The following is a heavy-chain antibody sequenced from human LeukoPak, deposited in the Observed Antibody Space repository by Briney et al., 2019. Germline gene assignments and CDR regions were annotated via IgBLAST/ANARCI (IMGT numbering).Heavy chain of an antibody. CDR3: ARGRGYCSGGSCPIAFDY. CDR1: GYTFTSYA. V-gene: IGHV1-3*03. D-gene: IGHD2-15*01. J-gene: IGHJ4*02. Sequence: GASVKVSCKASGYTFTSYAMHWVRQAPGQRLEWMGRINAGNGNTKYSQEFQGRVTITRDTSASTAYMELSSLRSEDMAVYYCARGRGYCSGGSCPIAFDYWGQGTLVTVSS. CDR2: INAGNGNT.